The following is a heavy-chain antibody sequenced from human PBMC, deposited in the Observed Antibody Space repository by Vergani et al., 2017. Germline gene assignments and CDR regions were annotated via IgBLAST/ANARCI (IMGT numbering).Heavy chain of an antibody. J-gene: IGHJ4*02. V-gene: IGHV3-53*01. CDR1: GFTVSSNY. D-gene: IGHD2-21*02. CDR3: ARKCGGDCYYFDY. CDR2: IYSGGST. Sequence: EVQLVESGGGLIQPGGSLRLSCAASGFTVSSNYMSWVRQAPGKGLEWVSVIYSGGSTYYADSVMGRFTISRDNSKNTLYLQMNSLRAEDTAVYYCARKCGGDCYYFDYWGQGTLVTVSS.